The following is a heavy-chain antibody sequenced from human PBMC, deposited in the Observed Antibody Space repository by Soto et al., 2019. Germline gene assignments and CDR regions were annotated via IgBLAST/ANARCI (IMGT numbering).Heavy chain of an antibody. Sequence: QVQLVQSGAEVKKPGASVKVSCKASGYTFTSYGISWVRPAPGQGLEWMGWISAYNGNTNYAQKLQGRITMTTDTTTSRAYMKLRRLRSDDTAVYDCAIDLPRGKTVIIMFGEPTFDYCGQGTLDTSYS. D-gene: IGHD3-10*02. CDR2: ISAYNGNT. V-gene: IGHV1-18*01. J-gene: IGHJ4*02. CDR3: AIDLPRGKTVIIMFGEPTFDY. CDR1: GYTFTSYG.